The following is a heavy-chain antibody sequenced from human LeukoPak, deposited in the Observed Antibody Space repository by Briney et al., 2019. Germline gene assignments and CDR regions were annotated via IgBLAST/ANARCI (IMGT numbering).Heavy chain of an antibody. V-gene: IGHV3-30*18. CDR1: GFTFSSHG. CDR2: TSDDGRTE. Sequence: PGRSLRLSCAASGFTFSSHGMHWVRQAPGKGLEWVAVTSDDGRTEYYADSVKSRFTISRDNSKNTVSLQMNSLRDDDTAVFYCTKEGATGSRYNFDYWGQGTLVTVSS. D-gene: IGHD2-15*01. J-gene: IGHJ4*02. CDR3: TKEGATGSRYNFDY.